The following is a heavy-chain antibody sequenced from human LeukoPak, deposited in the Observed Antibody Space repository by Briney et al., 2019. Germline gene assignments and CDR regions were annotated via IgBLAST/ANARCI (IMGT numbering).Heavy chain of an antibody. V-gene: IGHV4-61*02. CDR2: IYTSGST. CDR3: ARSSGSYFGRRYFDL. CDR1: GGSISSGSYY. Sequence: SETLSLTCTVSGGSISSGSYYWSWIRQPAGKGLEWIGRIYTSGSTNYNPSLKSRVTISVDTSKNQFSLKLSSVTAADTAVYYRARSSGSYFGRRYFDLWGRGTLVTVSS. J-gene: IGHJ2*01. D-gene: IGHD3-10*01.